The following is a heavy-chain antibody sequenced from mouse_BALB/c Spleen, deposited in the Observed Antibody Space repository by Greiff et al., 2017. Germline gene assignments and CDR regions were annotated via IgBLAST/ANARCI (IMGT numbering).Heavy chain of an antibody. CDR2: ILPGSGST. CDR3: ARLLRPYYAMDY. D-gene: IGHD1-1*01. Sequence: QVQLKESGAELVKPGASVKISCKATGYTFSSYWIEWVKQRPGHGLEWIGEILPGSGSTNYNEKFKGKATFTADTSSNTAYMQLSSLTSEDSAVDYCARLLRPYYAMDYWGQGTSVTVSS. CDR1: GYTFSSYW. J-gene: IGHJ4*01. V-gene: IGHV1-9*01.